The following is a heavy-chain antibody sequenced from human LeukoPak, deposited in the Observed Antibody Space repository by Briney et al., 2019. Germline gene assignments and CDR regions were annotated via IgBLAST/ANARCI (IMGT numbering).Heavy chain of an antibody. V-gene: IGHV4-59*01. D-gene: IGHD6-6*01. CDR1: GGSISSYY. CDR3: ARVPHSSSYYGMDV. J-gene: IGHJ6*02. CDR2: IYYSGST. Sequence: SETLSLTCTVSGGSISSYYWSWIRQPPGKGLEWIGFIYYSGSTNYNPSLKSRVTISVDTSKNQFSLKLSSVTAADTAVYYCARVPHSSSYYGMDVWGQGTTVTVSS.